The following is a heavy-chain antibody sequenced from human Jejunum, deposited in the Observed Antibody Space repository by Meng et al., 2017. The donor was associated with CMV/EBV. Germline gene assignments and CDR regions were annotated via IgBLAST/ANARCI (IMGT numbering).Heavy chain of an antibody. D-gene: IGHD3-10*01. CDR1: GFTVSNYW. Sequence: AASGFTVSNYWMGWVRQAPGKGLEWVANINQDGSETYYVDSVKGRFTISRDNAKNSLYLQMNSLRAEDTAVYYCARDEGTHGWFDPWGQGTLVTVSS. CDR3: ARDEGTHGWFDP. V-gene: IGHV3-7*01. J-gene: IGHJ5*02. CDR2: INQDGSET.